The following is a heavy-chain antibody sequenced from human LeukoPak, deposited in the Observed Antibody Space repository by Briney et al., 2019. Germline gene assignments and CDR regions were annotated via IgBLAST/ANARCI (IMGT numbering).Heavy chain of an antibody. D-gene: IGHD5-12*01. CDR2: SIPILGIA. CDR1: GGTFSSYA. CDR3: ARGSLTSGYDSFYDRMDV. V-gene: IGHV1-69*04. Sequence: GASVKVSCKASGGTFSSYAINWVRQAPGQGLEWMGRSIPILGIANYAQKFQGRVTITADKSTSTAYMELSSLRSEDTAVYHCARGSLTSGYDSFYDRMDVWGQGTTGTVSS. J-gene: IGHJ6*02.